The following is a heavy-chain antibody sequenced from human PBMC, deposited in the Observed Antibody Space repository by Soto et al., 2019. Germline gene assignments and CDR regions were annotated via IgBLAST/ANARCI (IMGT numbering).Heavy chain of an antibody. D-gene: IGHD4-17*01. J-gene: IGHJ4*02. CDR1: GASIAGVAYN. CDR3: ARHTTTTVTTFDY. V-gene: IGHV4-39*01. CDR2: IFSTGSP. Sequence: QLQLQESGPGLVKPSETLSLTCTVSGASIAGVAYNWGWIRQPPGKGLQWIGSIFSTGSPYFNPSLKSRVTISVDTSKNQLSLRLRPVSAADTPLYFCARHTTTTVTTFDYWGQGTLVAVSS.